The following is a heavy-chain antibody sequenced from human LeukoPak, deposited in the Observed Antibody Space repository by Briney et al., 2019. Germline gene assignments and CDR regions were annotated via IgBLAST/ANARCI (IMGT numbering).Heavy chain of an antibody. CDR2: IWYDGSNK. CDR3: ARDFSDNSGYYYPNWFDP. D-gene: IGHD3-22*01. J-gene: IGHJ5*02. Sequence: GGSLRLSCAASGFTFSSYGMHWVRQAPGKGLEWVAVIWYDGSNKYYADSVKGRFTISRDNSKNTLYLQMSSLRAEDTAVYYCARDFSDNSGYYYPNWFDPWGQGTLVTVSS. CDR1: GFTFSSYG. V-gene: IGHV3-33*01.